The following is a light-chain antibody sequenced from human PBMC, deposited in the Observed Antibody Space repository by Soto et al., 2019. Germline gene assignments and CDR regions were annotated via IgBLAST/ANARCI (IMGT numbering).Light chain of an antibody. CDR1: SSDVGSYNY. Sequence: SVLTQPPSASGSPGHSVTISCTGTSSDVGSYNYVSWYQHHPGKAPKLIIFDVTKRPSGVPDRFSGSKSGNTASLTVSGLQAEDEADYYCASYAGSNPPYVFGTVTKVTV. J-gene: IGLJ1*01. V-gene: IGLV2-8*01. CDR2: DVT. CDR3: ASYAGSNPPYV.